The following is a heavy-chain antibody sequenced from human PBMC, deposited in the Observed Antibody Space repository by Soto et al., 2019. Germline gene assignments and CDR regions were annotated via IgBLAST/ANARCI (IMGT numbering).Heavy chain of an antibody. CDR2: IYYSGST. D-gene: IGHD3-22*01. J-gene: IGHJ4*02. CDR3: ARATYDSSGYYCPRY. CDR1: GGSISSYY. V-gene: IGHV4-59*01. Sequence: SETLSLTCTVSGGSISSYYWSWIRQPPGKGLEWIGYIYYSGSTNYNPSLKSRVTISVDTSKNQFSLKLSSVTAADTAVYYCARATYDSSGYYCPRYWGQGTLVTVSS.